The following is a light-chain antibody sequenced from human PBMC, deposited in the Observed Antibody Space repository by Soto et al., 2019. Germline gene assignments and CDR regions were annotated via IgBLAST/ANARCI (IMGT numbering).Light chain of an antibody. V-gene: IGLV2-14*01. CDR2: EVS. CDR1: SRDVGGYNF. CDR3: SSYTNTNTWV. J-gene: IGLJ3*02. Sequence: QSVLTQPASVSGSPGQSITISCTGTSRDVGGYNFVSWYQQHPGKAPKVIIYEVSNRPSGVSNRFSGSKSGDAASLTISGLQAEDEAHYHCSSYTNTNTWVFGGGTKVTVL.